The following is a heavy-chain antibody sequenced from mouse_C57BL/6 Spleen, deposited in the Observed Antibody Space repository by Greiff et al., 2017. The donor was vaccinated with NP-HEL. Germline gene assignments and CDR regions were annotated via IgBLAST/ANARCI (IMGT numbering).Heavy chain of an antibody. CDR3: ARQDSNWYFDV. CDR1: GFTFSDYG. J-gene: IGHJ1*03. CDR2: ISSGSSTI. V-gene: IGHV5-17*01. Sequence: EVQRVESGGGLVKPGGSLKLSCAASGFTFSDYGMHWVRQAPEKGLEWVAYISSGSSTIYYADTVKGRFTISRDNAKNTLFLQMTSLRSEDTAMYYCARQDSNWYFDVWGTGTTVTVSS.